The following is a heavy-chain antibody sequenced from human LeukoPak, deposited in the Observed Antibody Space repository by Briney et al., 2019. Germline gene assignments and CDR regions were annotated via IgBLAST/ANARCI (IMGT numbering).Heavy chain of an antibody. CDR1: GFTFSNYA. J-gene: IGHJ4*02. CDR3: ARGPGLAMGKGYFDY. Sequence: PGKSLRLSCAASGFTFSNYAMHWVRQAPGKGLEWVAATSHDEGNKYYADSVKGRFTISRDNSRNTLYLEVNSLRTDDTAVHYCARGPGLAMGKGYFDYCGQGTLVTVSS. V-gene: IGHV3-30-3*01. CDR2: TSHDEGNK. D-gene: IGHD5-18*01.